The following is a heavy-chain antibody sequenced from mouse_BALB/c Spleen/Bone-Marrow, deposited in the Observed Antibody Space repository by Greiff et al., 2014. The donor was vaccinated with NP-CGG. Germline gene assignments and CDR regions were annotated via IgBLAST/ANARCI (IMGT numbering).Heavy chain of an antibody. CDR2: MDPANGNT. D-gene: IGHD2-3*01. CDR1: GFNIKDTY. Sequence: VQLKESGAELVKPGASVKLSCTTSGFNIKDTYIHWVKQRPEQGLEWIGRMDPANGNTKYDPEFQGKATITADTSSNTAYLHLSSLTSEDTAVYSCAHDAPFAYWGQGTLVTVSA. V-gene: IGHV14-3*02. J-gene: IGHJ3*01. CDR3: AHDAPFAY.